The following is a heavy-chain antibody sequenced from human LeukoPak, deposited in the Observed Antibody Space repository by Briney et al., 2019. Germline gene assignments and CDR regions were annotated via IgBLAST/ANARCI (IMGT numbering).Heavy chain of an antibody. CDR3: ARTSTLGPFDY. CDR1: GYTFTVYY. CDR2: INPNSGGT. J-gene: IGHJ4*02. V-gene: IGHV1-2*02. D-gene: IGHD3-16*01. Sequence: ASVTVSCKASGYTFTVYYMHWVRQAPGQGLEWMGWINPNSGGTNYAQKFQGRVTMTRDTSISTAYMELSRLRSDDTAVYYCARTSTLGPFDYWGQGTLVTVSS.